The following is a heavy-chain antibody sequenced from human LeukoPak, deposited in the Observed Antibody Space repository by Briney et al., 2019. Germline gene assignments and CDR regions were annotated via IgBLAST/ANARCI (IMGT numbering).Heavy chain of an antibody. D-gene: IGHD1-26*01. CDR1: GYTFNGYY. CDR2: INPNSGGT. Sequence: ASVKVSCKASGYTFNGYYMHWVRQAPGQGLEWMGWINPNSGGTNYAQKFQGRVTMTRDTSISTAYMELSRLRSDDTAVYYCARGREPYYYMDVWGKGTTVSVSS. J-gene: IGHJ6*03. CDR3: ARGREPYYYMDV. V-gene: IGHV1-2*02.